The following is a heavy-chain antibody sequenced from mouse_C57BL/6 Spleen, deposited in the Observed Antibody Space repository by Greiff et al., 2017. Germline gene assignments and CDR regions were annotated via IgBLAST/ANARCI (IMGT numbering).Heavy chain of an antibody. Sequence: VQLQQSGAELVRPGASVKLSCKASGYTFTDYYINWVKQRPGQGLEWIARIYPGSGNTYYTEKFKGKDTLTAEKSSSTAYLQLSSLTSEDSAVYFCAREGTTVVAPYYFDDWGQGTTLTVSS. CDR1: GYTFTDYY. D-gene: IGHD1-1*01. CDR3: AREGTTVVAPYYFDD. J-gene: IGHJ2*01. V-gene: IGHV1-76*01. CDR2: IYPGSGNT.